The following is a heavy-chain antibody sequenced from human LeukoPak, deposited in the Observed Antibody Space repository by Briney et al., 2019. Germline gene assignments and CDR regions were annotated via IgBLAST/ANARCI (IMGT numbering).Heavy chain of an antibody. D-gene: IGHD3-10*01. J-gene: IGHJ4*02. CDR1: GFTFSRYA. CDR2: ISDSGGTT. CDR3: AKEFCYGSGRLFDY. Sequence: GGSLRLSCAASGFTFSRYAMSYVRHAPGKGLEWVSDISDSGGTTYYADSVKGVFTISRDNTNNTLYLQMNRLRAEDTAVYYGAKEFCYGSGRLFDYWGQGTLVIVSA. V-gene: IGHV3-23*01.